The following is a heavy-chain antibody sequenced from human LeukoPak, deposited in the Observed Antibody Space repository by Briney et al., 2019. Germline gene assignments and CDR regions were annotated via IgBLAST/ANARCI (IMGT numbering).Heavy chain of an antibody. J-gene: IGHJ4*02. D-gene: IGHD1-26*01. V-gene: IGHV4-39*01. Sequence: PSETLSLTCTVSGGSISSSSYYWGWIRQPPGKGLEWIGSIYYSGSTYYNPSLKSRVTISVDTSKNQFSLKLSSATAADTAVYYCARRRIVGATDFDYWGQGTLVTVSS. CDR3: ARRRIVGATDFDY. CDR2: IYYSGST. CDR1: GGSISSSSYY.